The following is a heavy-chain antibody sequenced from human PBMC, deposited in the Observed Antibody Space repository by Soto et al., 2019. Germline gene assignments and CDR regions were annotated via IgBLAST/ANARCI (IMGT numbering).Heavy chain of an antibody. CDR3: ARVVDYSSSSFFYFDY. CDR1: GYTFTSYA. Sequence: ASVKVSCKASGYTFTSYAMHWVRQAPGQRLEWMGWINAGNGNTKYSQKFQGRVTITRDTSASTAYMELSSLRSEDTAVYYCARVVDYSSSSFFYFDYWGQGTLVTVSS. D-gene: IGHD6-6*01. V-gene: IGHV1-3*01. CDR2: INAGNGNT. J-gene: IGHJ4*02.